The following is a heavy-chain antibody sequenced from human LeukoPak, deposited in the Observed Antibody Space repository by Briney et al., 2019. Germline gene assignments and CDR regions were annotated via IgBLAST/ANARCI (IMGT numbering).Heavy chain of an antibody. J-gene: IGHJ4*02. CDR2: IKYGGST. V-gene: IGHV4-39*01. Sequence: SETLSLTCTVSGVSISSSSYYWNWIRQPPGKGLEWIGNIKYGGSTYYNPSLKSRVTISVDTSKNQFSLKLSSVTAADTAVFYCARRIGGSAEIDYWGQGTLVTVSS. D-gene: IGHD1-26*01. CDR1: GVSISSSSYY. CDR3: ARRIGGSAEIDY.